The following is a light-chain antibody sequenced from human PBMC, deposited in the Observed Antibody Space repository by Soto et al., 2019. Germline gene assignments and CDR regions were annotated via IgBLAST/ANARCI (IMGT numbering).Light chain of an antibody. CDR2: GAS. V-gene: IGKV3D-15*01. Sequence: ESVLTQSPGTLSLSPGERATLSCRASQSVSSSYLAWYQQKPGQTPRLLIHGASTRATGIAARFSGSGSGTEFTLTISGLQSEDFATYYCQQYNNWPVTFGGGTKVDIK. CDR3: QQYNNWPVT. CDR1: QSVSSSY. J-gene: IGKJ4*01.